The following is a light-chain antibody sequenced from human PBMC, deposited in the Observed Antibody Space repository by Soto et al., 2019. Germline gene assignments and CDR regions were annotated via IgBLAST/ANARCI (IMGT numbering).Light chain of an antibody. Sequence: DIQMTQSPSSLSASVGDRVTITCRASQSISHYLAWYQQKPGKAPKLLIYDASSLEGGIPSRFSGSGSGTKFPIPISSLQPADFATYDCQQYNSESTFGQGTKLGIK. CDR2: DAS. CDR3: QQYNSEST. J-gene: IGKJ2*01. V-gene: IGKV1-5*01. CDR1: QSISHY.